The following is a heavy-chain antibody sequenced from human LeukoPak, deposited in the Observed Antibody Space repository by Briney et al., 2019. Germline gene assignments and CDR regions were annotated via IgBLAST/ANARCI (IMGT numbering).Heavy chain of an antibody. Sequence: GGSLRLPRAASGFTLNTYSISGVRQAPGKGLEGVSYISSSGRARVYAYSVKDQLTIPRDNANNSLYLQMNGLGDEDTAVCDCARDFSGQVGYRDWLVTGAFDIWGQGTTLSVSS. J-gene: IGHJ3*02. CDR3: ARDFSGQVGYRDWLVTGAFDI. V-gene: IGHV3-48*02. CDR1: GFTLNTYS. CDR2: ISSSGRAR. D-gene: IGHD6-19*01.